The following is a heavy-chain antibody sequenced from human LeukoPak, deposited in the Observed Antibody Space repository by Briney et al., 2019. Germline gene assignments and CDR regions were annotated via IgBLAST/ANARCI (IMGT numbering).Heavy chain of an antibody. Sequence: PGGFLRLSCAASGFTFSSYEMNWVRQAPGKGLEWVSYISSSGSTIYYADSVKGRFTISRDNAKNSLYLQMNSLRAEDTAVYYCARDSVGGSYYGTDYWGQGTLVTVSS. CDR2: ISSSGSTI. D-gene: IGHD1-26*01. CDR1: GFTFSSYE. J-gene: IGHJ4*02. CDR3: ARDSVGGSYYGTDY. V-gene: IGHV3-48*03.